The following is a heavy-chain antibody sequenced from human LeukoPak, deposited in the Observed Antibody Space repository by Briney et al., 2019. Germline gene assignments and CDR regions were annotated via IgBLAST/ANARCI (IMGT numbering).Heavy chain of an antibody. J-gene: IGHJ4*02. CDR1: GYTLTELS. V-gene: IGHV1-24*01. D-gene: IGHD3-10*01. CDR2: FDPEDGET. CDR3: ARDLPGITMVRGVPLPFDY. Sequence: ASVKVSCKVSGYTLTELSMHWVRQAPGKGLEWMGGFDPEDGETIYAQKFQGRVTMTEDTSTDTAYMELSSLRSEDTAVYYCARDLPGITMVRGVPLPFDYWGQGTLVTVSS.